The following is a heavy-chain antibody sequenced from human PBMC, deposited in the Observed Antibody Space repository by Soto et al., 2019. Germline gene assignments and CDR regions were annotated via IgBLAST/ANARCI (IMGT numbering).Heavy chain of an antibody. V-gene: IGHV3-48*01. J-gene: IGHJ6*03. CDR2: IDSSSSDI. CDR1: GLIFSSYS. D-gene: IGHD5-12*01. Sequence: EVHLAESGGGLVQPGGSLRLSCTASGLIFSSYSMNWVRQAPGKGLEWVSHIDSSSSDIHYADSVRGRFTISRDNAKKSLFLQMYTLRIEDTAVYYCARARPVDVVPTIPTYYYYMDLWGKGTTVTVSS. CDR3: ARARPVDVVPTIPTYYYYMDL.